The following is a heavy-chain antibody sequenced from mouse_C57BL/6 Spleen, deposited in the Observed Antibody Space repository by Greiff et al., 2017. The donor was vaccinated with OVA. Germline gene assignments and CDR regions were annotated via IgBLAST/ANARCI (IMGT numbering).Heavy chain of an antibody. D-gene: IGHD4-1*01. CDR1: GYSITSGYY. CDR3: ARGRDWDAMDY. CDR2: ISYDGSN. J-gene: IGHJ4*01. V-gene: IGHV3-6*01. Sequence: ESGPGLVKPSQSLSLTCSVTGYSITSGYYWNWIRQFPGNKLEWMGYISYDGSNNYNPSLKNRISITRDTSKNQFFLKLNSVTTEDTATYYCARGRDWDAMDYWGQGTSVTVSS.